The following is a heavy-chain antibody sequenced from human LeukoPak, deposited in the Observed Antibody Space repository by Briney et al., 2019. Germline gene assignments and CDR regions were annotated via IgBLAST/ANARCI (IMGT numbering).Heavy chain of an antibody. CDR2: MNPNSGNT. J-gene: IGHJ5*02. CDR3: ARGSRNYGDYRGGWFDP. Sequence: ASVEVSCKASGYTFTSYDINWVRQATGQGLEWMGWMNPNSGNTGYAQKFQGRVTMTRNTSISTAYMELSSLRSEDTAVYYCARGSRNYGDYRGGWFDPWGQGTLVTVSS. D-gene: IGHD4-17*01. CDR1: GYTFTSYD. V-gene: IGHV1-8*01.